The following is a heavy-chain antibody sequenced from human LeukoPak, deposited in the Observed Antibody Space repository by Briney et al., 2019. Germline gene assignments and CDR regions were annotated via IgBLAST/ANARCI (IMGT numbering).Heavy chain of an antibody. CDR3: AKWGIGNNWNIDDH. V-gene: IGHV4-34*01. CDR2: INHRGST. CDR1: GGSFSGYY. Sequence: PSETLSLTCAVYGGSFSGYYWSWIRQPPGKGLEWIGEINHRGSTNYNPSLKGRVTISVDTSKNQFSLKLSSVTAADTAVYYCAKWGIGNNWNIDDHWGQGTLVTVSS. D-gene: IGHD1-1*01. J-gene: IGHJ4*02.